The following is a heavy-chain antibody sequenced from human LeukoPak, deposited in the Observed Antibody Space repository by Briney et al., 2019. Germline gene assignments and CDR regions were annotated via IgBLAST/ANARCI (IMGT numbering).Heavy chain of an antibody. J-gene: IGHJ4*02. V-gene: IGHV3-48*01. Sequence: GVSLRLSCAASGFTFSTYNMNWLPQAPGKGLQSVSYISSGGSDILYTDSVKGGFTISRDNAKNSLHLQMNTLRAEDTAGYYCATSGNYRLDYWGQGTLVTVSS. CDR2: ISSGGSDI. CDR1: GFTFSTYN. D-gene: IGHD1-7*01. CDR3: ATSGNYRLDY.